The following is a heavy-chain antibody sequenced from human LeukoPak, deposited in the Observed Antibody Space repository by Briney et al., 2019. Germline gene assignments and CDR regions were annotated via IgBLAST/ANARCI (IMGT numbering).Heavy chain of an antibody. D-gene: IGHD1-1*01. CDR3: ARDGPGIDY. CDR2: IRHDGTNE. J-gene: IGHJ4*02. V-gene: IGHV3-33*01. CDR1: GFTLSSYG. Sequence: PGGSLRLSCAASGFTLSSYGMHWVRQAPGRGPEWVAVIRHDGTNEYYADSVKGRFTTSRDTSKNTVYLQLNSLRVEDTAVYYCARDGPGIDYWGQGTLVTVSS.